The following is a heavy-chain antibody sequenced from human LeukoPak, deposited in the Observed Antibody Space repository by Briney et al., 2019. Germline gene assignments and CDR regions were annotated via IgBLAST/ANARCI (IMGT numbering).Heavy chain of an antibody. CDR3: ASPHCSSTRCSDDY. Sequence: NPGGSLRLSCAASGFTFSDYYMSWIRQAPGKGLEWVSYISSSGSTIYYADSVKGRFTISRDNAKNSLYLQMNSLRAEDTAVYYCASPHCSSTRCSDDYWGQGTLVTVSS. CDR2: ISSSGSTI. J-gene: IGHJ4*02. CDR1: GFTFSDYY. V-gene: IGHV3-11*01. D-gene: IGHD2-2*01.